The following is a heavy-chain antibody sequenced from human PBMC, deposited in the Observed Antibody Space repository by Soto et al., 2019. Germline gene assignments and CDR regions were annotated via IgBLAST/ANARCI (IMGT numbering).Heavy chain of an antibody. CDR2: IKGDGSQR. CDR3: VRDAQRGGDFDY. V-gene: IGHV3-7*01. J-gene: IGHJ4*02. Sequence: GGSLRLSCAASGFIFSSYWINWVRQTPGKGLECVAAIKGDGSQRYYVDSVKGRFTISRDNAKNSVDLQMKSLRAEDTAVYYCVRDAQRGGDFDYWGQGTLVTVSS. CDR1: GFIFSSYW. D-gene: IGHD3-16*01.